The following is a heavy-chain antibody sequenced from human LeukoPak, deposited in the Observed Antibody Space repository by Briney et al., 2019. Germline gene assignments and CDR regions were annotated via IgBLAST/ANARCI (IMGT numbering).Heavy chain of an antibody. V-gene: IGHV3-20*04. CDR3: ARGDPGELVIMFHFDY. J-gene: IGHJ4*02. Sequence: RPGGSLRLSCAASGLTFDDYGMSWVREAQGKGREWVSGINWNGGSTGNADSVKGRFTISRDNAKNSLYLQMNSMRAEDTALYYCARGDPGELVIMFHFDYWGQGTLVTVSS. CDR1: GLTFDDYG. D-gene: IGHD3-9*01. CDR2: INWNGGST.